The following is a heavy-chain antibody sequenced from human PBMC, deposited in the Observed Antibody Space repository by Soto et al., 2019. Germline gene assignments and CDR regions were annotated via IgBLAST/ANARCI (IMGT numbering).Heavy chain of an antibody. CDR1: GFTFSTYG. CDR2: VSYEGANK. Sequence: QVQLVESGGGVVQPGGSLRLSCVTSGFTFSTYGMHWVRQAPGKGPEWVAVVSYEGANKYYGDSVKGRFTISRDNSKNTLYLQMNRLSVEDTAVYFCAKDLIYTSSWTGTIHYGGRDGWGQGTTVTVSS. J-gene: IGHJ6*02. CDR3: AKDLIYTSSWTGTIHYGGRDG. D-gene: IGHD6-13*01. V-gene: IGHV3-30*18.